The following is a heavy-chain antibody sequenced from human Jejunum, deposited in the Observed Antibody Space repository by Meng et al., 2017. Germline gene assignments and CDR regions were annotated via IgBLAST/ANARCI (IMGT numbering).Heavy chain of an antibody. CDR2: NYYRGSS. CDR1: GGSVNSDKYY. V-gene: IGHV4-61*01. CDR3: ARHYCGGDHYCDYWYFDL. J-gene: IGHJ2*01. Sequence: SETLSLTCTVSGGSVNSDKYYWNWIRQSPGKGLEWIGFNYYRGSSNYSPSLKSRVSISLDKSKNQFSLKLSSVTAADTAVYYCARHYCGGDHYCDYWYFDLWGRGTLVTVSS. D-gene: IGHD2-21*02.